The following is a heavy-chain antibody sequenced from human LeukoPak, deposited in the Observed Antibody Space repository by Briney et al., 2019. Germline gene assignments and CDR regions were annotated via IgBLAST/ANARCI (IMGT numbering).Heavy chain of an antibody. J-gene: IGHJ4*02. V-gene: IGHV3-7*01. CDR1: GFTFSSYW. CDR2: IKQDGSEK. D-gene: IGHD2-2*01. Sequence: GGSLRLSCAASGFTFSSYWMSWVRQAPGKGLEWVANIKQDGSEKYYVDSVKGRFTISRDNAKNSLYLQMNSLRAEDTAVYYCARGARCSSTSCYWRNRIQHTSLVDYWGQGTLVTVSS. CDR3: ARGARCSSTSCYWRNRIQHTSLVDY.